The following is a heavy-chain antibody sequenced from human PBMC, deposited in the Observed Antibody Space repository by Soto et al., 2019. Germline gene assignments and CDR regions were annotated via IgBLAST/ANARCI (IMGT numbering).Heavy chain of an antibody. CDR3: ARGPRWSSSPPAGTWYFDL. Sequence: PSETLSLTCAVSGGSISSGGYSWSWIRQPPGKGLEWIGYIYHSGSTYYNPSLKSRVTISVDTSKNQFSLKLSSVTAADTAVYYCARGPRWSSSPPAGTWYFDLWGRGTLVTVAS. V-gene: IGHV4-30-2*01. D-gene: IGHD6-6*01. J-gene: IGHJ2*01. CDR1: GGSISSGGYS. CDR2: IYHSGST.